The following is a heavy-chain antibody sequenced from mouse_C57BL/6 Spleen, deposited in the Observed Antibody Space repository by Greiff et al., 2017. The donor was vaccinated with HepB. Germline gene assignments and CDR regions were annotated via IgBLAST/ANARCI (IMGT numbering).Heavy chain of an antibody. Sequence: QVQLQQPGAELVKPGASVKLSCKASGYTFTSYWMHWVKQRPGQGLEWIGMIHPNSGSTNYNEKFKSKAILTVDKSSSTAYMQLSSLTSEDSAVYYCAKWNYSGMDYWGQGTSVTVSS. CDR2: IHPNSGST. CDR1: GYTFTSYW. CDR3: AKWNYSGMDY. V-gene: IGHV1-64*01. D-gene: IGHD1-3*01. J-gene: IGHJ4*01.